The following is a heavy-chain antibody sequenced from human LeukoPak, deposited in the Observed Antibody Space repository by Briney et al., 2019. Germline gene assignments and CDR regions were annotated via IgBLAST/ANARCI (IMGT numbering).Heavy chain of an antibody. CDR1: GGSSSSSRYY. V-gene: IGHV4-39*01. Sequence: SETLSLTCTVSGGSSSSSRYYWGWIRQPPGKGLEWIGSIKYSGSIYYNASLKSRLTISVDTSKNQFSLRLSSVTAADTAVYYCARGRRWSRGRAFDIWGQGTMVTVSS. CDR3: ARGRRWSRGRAFDI. D-gene: IGHD4-23*01. J-gene: IGHJ3*02. CDR2: IKYSGSI.